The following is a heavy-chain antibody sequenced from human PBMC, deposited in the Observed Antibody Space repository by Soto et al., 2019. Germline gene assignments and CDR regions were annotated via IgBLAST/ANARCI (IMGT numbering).Heavy chain of an antibody. CDR3: ARAREPEYSSSIFFDY. D-gene: IGHD6-6*01. J-gene: IGHJ4*02. Sequence: EVQLVEAGGGLIQPGGSLRLSCAVSGLTVSRTQMSWVRQAPGKGLQWVSVIYSGGSTYYANSVKGRFTISRDISENKGYLDLDKLTVDETAVYYCARAREPEYSSSIFFDYWGRGTLVTVSS. CDR1: GLTVSRTQ. V-gene: IGHV3-53*01. CDR2: IYSGGST.